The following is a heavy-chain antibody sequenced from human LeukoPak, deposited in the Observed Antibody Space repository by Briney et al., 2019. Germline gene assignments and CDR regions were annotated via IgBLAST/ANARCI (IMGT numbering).Heavy chain of an antibody. CDR1: GGTFSSYA. J-gene: IGHJ6*02. D-gene: IGHD1-14*01. CDR2: VIPIFGTA. CDR3: ARDTSGYYYYYYGMDV. V-gene: IGHV1-69*13. Sequence: SVKVSCKASGGTFSSYAISWVRQAPGQGLEWMGGVIPIFGTANYAQKFQGRVTITADESTSTAYMELSSLRSEDTAVYYCARDTSGYYYYYYGMDVRGQGTTVTVSS.